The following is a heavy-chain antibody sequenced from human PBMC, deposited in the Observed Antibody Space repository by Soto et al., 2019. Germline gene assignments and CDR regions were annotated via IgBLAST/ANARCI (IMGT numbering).Heavy chain of an antibody. CDR2: IYYSGST. Sequence: KTSETLSLTCTVSGGSISSSSYYWGWIRQPPGKGLEWIGSIYYSGSTYYNPSLKSRVTISVDTSKNQFSLKLSSVTAADTAVYYCARHLIAAAGGGWFDPWGQGTLVTVSS. CDR1: GGSISSSSYY. D-gene: IGHD6-13*01. V-gene: IGHV4-39*01. J-gene: IGHJ5*02. CDR3: ARHLIAAAGGGWFDP.